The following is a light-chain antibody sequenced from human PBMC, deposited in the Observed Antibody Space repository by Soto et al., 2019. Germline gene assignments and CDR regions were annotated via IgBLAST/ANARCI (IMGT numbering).Light chain of an antibody. Sequence: EIVLTQSPGTLSLSPGERATLSCRASQSVSSSYLAWYQQKPGQAPRPLIYGASSRATGIPDRFSGSGSGTEFSLTSGRLEPEDFAVYYCHQYGSSPPITFGEGTRVEIK. J-gene: IGKJ5*01. CDR1: QSVSSSY. V-gene: IGKV3-20*01. CDR2: GAS. CDR3: HQYGSSPPIT.